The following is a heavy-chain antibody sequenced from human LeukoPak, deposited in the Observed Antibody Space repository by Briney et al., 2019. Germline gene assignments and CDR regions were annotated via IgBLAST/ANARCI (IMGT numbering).Heavy chain of an antibody. CDR3: ARSNYYDTLTGYAFDI. D-gene: IGHD3-9*01. J-gene: IGHJ3*02. V-gene: IGHV3-21*01. CDR1: GFSFTSYT. CDR2: ISSSNTYI. Sequence: PGPSLRLSGAASGFSFTSYTMNWVRQAPGKGLEWVSSISSSNTYIYYADSVKGRFTISRDNAKKSLYLEMNSLSAEDTAVFYCARSNYYDTLTGYAFDIWGQGTMVTVSS.